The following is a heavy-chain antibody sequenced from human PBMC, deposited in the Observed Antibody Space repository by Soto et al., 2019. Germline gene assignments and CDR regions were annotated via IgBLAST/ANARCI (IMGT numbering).Heavy chain of an antibody. CDR3: AREDIVLVPAAPTYFDY. CDR2: MNPNSGNT. V-gene: IGHV1-8*01. J-gene: IGHJ4*02. Sequence: ASVKVSCKASGYTFTSYDINWVRQATGQGLEYLGWMNPNSGNTGYVQKFQGRVTMTRDTSTSTAYMELRSLRSDDTAVYYCAREDIVLVPAAPTYFDYWGQGTPVTVSS. CDR1: GYTFTSYD. D-gene: IGHD2-2*01.